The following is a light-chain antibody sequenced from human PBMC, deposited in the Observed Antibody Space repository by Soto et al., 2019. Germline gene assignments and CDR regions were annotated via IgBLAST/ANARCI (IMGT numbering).Light chain of an antibody. Sequence: QSVLTQPASVSGSPGQSITISCTGSSSDVGGYKYVSWFQHHPGKAPKVMIYEVSNRPSGVPIRFSGSKSGNTAFLTISGLQAEDEGDYYCSSYTTSSTLVFGGGTQLTVL. CDR2: EVS. J-gene: IGLJ2*01. V-gene: IGLV2-14*01. CDR3: SSYTTSSTLV. CDR1: SSDVGGYKY.